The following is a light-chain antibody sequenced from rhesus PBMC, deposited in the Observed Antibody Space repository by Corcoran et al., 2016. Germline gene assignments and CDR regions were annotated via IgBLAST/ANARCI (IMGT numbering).Light chain of an antibody. CDR1: EKVNNY. CDR3: QHYYGTPFT. V-gene: IGKV1-74*01. Sequence: DIQMTQSPSSLSASVGERVTITCRTREKVNNYLNWYQQKPGKAPKLLIYRASTLHRGVQSRFTGSGSWTDYTFTISSLQSEDVATYYCQHYYGTPFTFGPGTKLDIK. J-gene: IGKJ3*01. CDR2: RAS.